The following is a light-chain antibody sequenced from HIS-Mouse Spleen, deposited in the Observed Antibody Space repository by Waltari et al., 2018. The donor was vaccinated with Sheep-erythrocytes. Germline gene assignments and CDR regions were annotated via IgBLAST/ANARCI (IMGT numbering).Light chain of an antibody. J-gene: IGLJ3*02. CDR1: SSDVGRYNY. CDR3: SSYTSSSTWV. CDR2: EVS. V-gene: IGLV2-14*01. Sequence: QSALTQPASVSGSPGQSITLSCTGTSSDVGRYNYVSWYQQHPGKAPKLMIYEVSNRPSGVSNRFSGSKSGNTASLTISGLQAEDEADYYCSSYTSSSTWVFGGGTKLTVL.